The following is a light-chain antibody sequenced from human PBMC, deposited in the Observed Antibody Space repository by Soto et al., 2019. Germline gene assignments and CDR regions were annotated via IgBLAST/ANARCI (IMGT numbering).Light chain of an antibody. V-gene: IGKV3-11*01. CDR2: DAS. Sequence: EIVLTQSPATLSLSPGERATLSCRASQTVSSYLAWYQQKPGQAPRLLVYDASDRSTGIPARFSVSGSGTEFTLTVSSLEAEDFAVYYCQQRRACGQWTRLEI. CDR1: QTVSSY. CDR3: QQRRA. J-gene: IGKJ5*01.